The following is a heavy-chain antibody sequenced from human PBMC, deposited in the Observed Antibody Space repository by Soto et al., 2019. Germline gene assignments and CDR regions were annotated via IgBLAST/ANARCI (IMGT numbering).Heavy chain of an antibody. CDR2: IKQDGSEK. D-gene: IGHD2-2*01. CDR1: GFTFSSYW. Sequence: GGSLRLSCAASGFTFSSYWMSWVRQAPGKGLEWVANIKQDGSEKYYVDSVKGRFTISRDNAKNSLYLQMNSLRAEDTAVYYCARAGVVVRSFEPYYFDYWGQGTLVTVSS. J-gene: IGHJ4*02. CDR3: ARAGVVVRSFEPYYFDY. V-gene: IGHV3-7*01.